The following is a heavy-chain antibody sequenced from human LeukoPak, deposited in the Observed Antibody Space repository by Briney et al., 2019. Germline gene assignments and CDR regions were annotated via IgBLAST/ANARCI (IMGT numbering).Heavy chain of an antibody. Sequence: GASVTVSCKASGGTFSSYAISWVRQAPGQGLEWMGRIIPIFGIANYAQKFQGRVTITADKSTSTAYMELSSLRSEDTAAYYCARGGTAMVTFGNYYYGMDVWGQGTTVTVSS. V-gene: IGHV1-69*04. D-gene: IGHD5-18*01. CDR2: IIPIFGIA. CDR3: ARGGTAMVTFGNYYYGMDV. CDR1: GGTFSSYA. J-gene: IGHJ6*02.